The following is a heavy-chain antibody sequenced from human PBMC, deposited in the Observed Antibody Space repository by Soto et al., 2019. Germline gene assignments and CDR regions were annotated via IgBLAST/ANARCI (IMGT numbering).Heavy chain of an antibody. J-gene: IGHJ4*02. CDR1: GFTFSSYA. D-gene: IGHD2-15*01. Sequence: PGGSLRLSCTSSGFTFSSYAMSWVRQAPGKGLEWVSAISGSGGSTYYADSVKGRFTISRDNSKNTLYLQMNSLRAEDTAVYYCAKGTVVVVAATVGPTGHWGQGTLVTVSS. CDR3: AKGTVVVVAATVGPTGH. V-gene: IGHV3-23*01. CDR2: ISGSGGST.